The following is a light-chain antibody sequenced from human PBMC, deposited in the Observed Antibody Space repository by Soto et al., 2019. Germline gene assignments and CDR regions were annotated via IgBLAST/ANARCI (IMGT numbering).Light chain of an antibody. J-gene: IGLJ1*01. CDR1: SGDVGGFHY. CDR3: ISKTSTTTPDV. Sequence: QSVLTQPASVSGSPGQSITISCTGTSGDVGGFHYVSWYQQHPGKAPKLMIYEVSNRPSGVSNRFSGSKSGNTASLTISGLRAEDEADYYCISKTSTTTPDVFGTGTKVTVL. V-gene: IGLV2-14*01. CDR2: EVS.